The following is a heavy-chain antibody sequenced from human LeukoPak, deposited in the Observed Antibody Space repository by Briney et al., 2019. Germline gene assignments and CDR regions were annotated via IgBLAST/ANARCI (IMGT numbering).Heavy chain of an antibody. CDR2: ISAYNGNT. J-gene: IGHJ6*02. D-gene: IGHD5-18*01. V-gene: IGHV1-18*01. CDR3: ARDRGYTAMVTPYYYGMDV. CDR1: GYTFTSYG. Sequence: ASVKVSCKASGYTFTSYGISWVRQAPGQGLEWMGWISAYNGNTNYAQKLQGRVTMTTDTSTSTAYMELGSLRSDDTAVYYCARDRGYTAMVTPYYYGMDVWGQGTTVTVSS.